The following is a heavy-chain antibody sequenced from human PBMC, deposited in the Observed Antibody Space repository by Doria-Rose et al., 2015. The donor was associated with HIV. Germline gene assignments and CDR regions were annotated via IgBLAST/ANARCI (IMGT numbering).Heavy chain of an antibody. J-gene: IGHJ4*02. D-gene: IGHD1-26*01. CDR3: ARVLSGTYDY. V-gene: IGHV4-59*01. CDR2: IFYTGST. Sequence: QVQLQESGPGLVKPSETLSLTCSVSGGSISHYYWSWIRQPPGKGLEYIGDIFYTGSTNYSPSLKSRVSISIDTSKNKFSLGLSSVTAADTAVYYCARVLSGTYDYRGQGTLVTVSS. CDR1: GGSISHYY.